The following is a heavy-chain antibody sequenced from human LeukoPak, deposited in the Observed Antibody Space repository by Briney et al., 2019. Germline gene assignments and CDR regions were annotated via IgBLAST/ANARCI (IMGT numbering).Heavy chain of an antibody. CDR3: ARDVAKDYDFWSGYSRHNWFDP. D-gene: IGHD3-3*01. CDR2: IYTSGST. Sequence: PSETLSLTCTVSGGSISSYYWSWIRQPAGKGLEWIGRIYTSGSTNYNPSLKSRVTMSVDTSKNQFSLKLSSVTAADTAVYYCARDVAKDYDFWSGYSRHNWFDPWGQGTLVTVSP. V-gene: IGHV4-4*07. CDR1: GGSISSYY. J-gene: IGHJ5*02.